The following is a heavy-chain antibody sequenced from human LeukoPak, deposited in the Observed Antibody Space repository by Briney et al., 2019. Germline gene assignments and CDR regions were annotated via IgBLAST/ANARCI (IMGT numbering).Heavy chain of an antibody. CDR1: GGTFSSYA. CDR2: IIPIFGTA. V-gene: IGHV1-69*06. CDR3: ARGGYGDYIFDY. D-gene: IGHD4-17*01. Sequence: ASVKVSCKASGGTFSSYAISWVRQAPGQGLEWMGGIIPIFGTANYAQKFQGRVTITADKSTSTAYMELSSLRSEDTAVYYCARGGYGDYIFDYWGQGTLVTVSS. J-gene: IGHJ4*02.